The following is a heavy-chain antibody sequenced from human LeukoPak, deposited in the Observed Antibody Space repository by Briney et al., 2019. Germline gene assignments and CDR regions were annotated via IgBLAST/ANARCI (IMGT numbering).Heavy chain of an antibody. Sequence: PGGSLRLSCVVSGFPFTNNPMNWVRQAPGKGLEWVSYISNDITTTYYAESVKGRFTISRDNAKNSLYLQMNSLRVEDTAVYYCARDGGNSYEIDYRGQGILVTVSS. J-gene: IGHJ4*02. CDR2: ISNDITTT. D-gene: IGHD5-18*01. CDR3: ARDGGNSYEIDY. V-gene: IGHV3-48*01. CDR1: GFPFTNNP.